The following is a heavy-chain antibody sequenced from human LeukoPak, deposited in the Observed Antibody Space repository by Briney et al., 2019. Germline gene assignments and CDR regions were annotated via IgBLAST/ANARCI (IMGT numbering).Heavy chain of an antibody. CDR1: GHTLTELS. J-gene: IGHJ4*02. V-gene: IGHV1-24*01. CDR2: FDPEDGET. D-gene: IGHD3-10*01. CDR3: ATESDITMVRGVIIN. Sequence: ASVKVSCKVSGHTLTELSMHWVRQAPGKGLEWMGGFDPEDGETIYAQKFQGRVTMTEDTSTDTAYMELSSLRSEDTAVYYCATESDITMVRGVIINWGRGTLVTVSS.